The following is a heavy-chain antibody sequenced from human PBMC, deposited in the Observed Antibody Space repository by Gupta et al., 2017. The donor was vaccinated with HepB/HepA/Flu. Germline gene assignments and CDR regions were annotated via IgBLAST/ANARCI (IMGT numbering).Heavy chain of an antibody. CDR2: ILGVGLT. V-gene: IGHV4-4*07. Sequence: QVQLQESGPGLVKSSETLSLTCTVSGESFSDYYWSWVRQPAGKGLEWIGRILGVGLTNYNPSFGSRVTMSIDTSKNQFSLKLKAVTAADTAIYYCARDSEACDFWGQGTGVTVTS. D-gene: IGHD3-10*01. CDR3: ARDSEACDF. J-gene: IGHJ3*01. CDR1: GESFSDYY.